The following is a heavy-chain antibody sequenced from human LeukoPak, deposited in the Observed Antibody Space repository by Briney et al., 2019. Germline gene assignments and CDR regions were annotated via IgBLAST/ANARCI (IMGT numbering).Heavy chain of an antibody. J-gene: IGHJ4*02. V-gene: IGHV3-23*01. D-gene: IGHD3-16*01. Sequence: PGGSLRLSCAASGFTFSSYAMSWVRQAPGKGLEWVSALSGSGDSAYYANSVKGRFTISRDNSKNTLYLQMNSLRAEDTAVYYCAKDSYTLKPYYFRYWGRGTLVTVSS. CDR3: AKDSYTLKPYYFRY. CDR1: GFTFSSYA. CDR2: LSGSGDSA.